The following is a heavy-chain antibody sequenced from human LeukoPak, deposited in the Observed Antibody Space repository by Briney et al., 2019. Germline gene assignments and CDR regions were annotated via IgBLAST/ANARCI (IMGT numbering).Heavy chain of an antibody. J-gene: IGHJ4*02. V-gene: IGHV4-59*07. Sequence: PSDTLSLTCTVSGGYISSYYWSWIRQPPGKGLEWVGYIFNSGSINYNPSLKSRVSISVATSKDQFYLKLSSVTAADTAVYFCALGDCSSTSCYVFDYWGQGTLVTVSS. CDR1: GGYISSYY. CDR3: ALGDCSSTSCYVFDY. D-gene: IGHD2-2*01. CDR2: IFNSGSI.